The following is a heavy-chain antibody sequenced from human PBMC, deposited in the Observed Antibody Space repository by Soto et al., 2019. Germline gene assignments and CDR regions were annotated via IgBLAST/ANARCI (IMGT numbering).Heavy chain of an antibody. D-gene: IGHD3-22*01. V-gene: IGHV4-59*01. CDR2: IYYTGST. J-gene: IGHJ4*02. Sequence: QVQLQESGPGLVKPSETLSLTCTVSGGSISSYYWSWIRQPPGKGLEWSAYIYYTGSTNYNPSLKRRVTLSADTSKNQFSLNLSSVTAADTAMYYCARVDSSGSYFDSWGQGTLVTVSS. CDR3: ARVDSSGSYFDS. CDR1: GGSISSYY.